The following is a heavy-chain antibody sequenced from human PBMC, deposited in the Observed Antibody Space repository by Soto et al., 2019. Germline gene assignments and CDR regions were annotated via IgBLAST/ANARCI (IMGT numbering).Heavy chain of an antibody. J-gene: IGHJ4*02. CDR3: ARCIVATAHFDY. CDR2: IYYSGST. D-gene: IGHD5-12*01. CDR1: GGSISSSSYY. Sequence: QLQLQESGPGLVKPSETLSLTCTVSGGSISSSSYYWGWIRQPPGKGLEWIGSIYYSGSTYYNPSLKSRVTISVDTSKNQFSLKLSSVTAADTAVYYCARCIVATAHFDYWGQGTLVTVSS. V-gene: IGHV4-39*01.